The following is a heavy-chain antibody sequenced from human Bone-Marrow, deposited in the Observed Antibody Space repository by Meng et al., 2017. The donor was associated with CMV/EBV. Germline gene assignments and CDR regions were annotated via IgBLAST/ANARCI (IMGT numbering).Heavy chain of an antibody. CDR1: GDSISSSSFY. V-gene: IGHV4-39*01. CDR3: AKPLGAVLGAFDF. D-gene: IGHD3-16*01. Sequence: SETLSLTCSVSGDSISSSSFYWDWIRQPPGKGLEWIGTIYYGGDTYYNPSLKRRVTISIDTSKNQFSLRLSSVAAADKAVYYCAKPLGAVLGAFDFWGQGTMVTVSS. CDR2: IYYGGDT. J-gene: IGHJ3*01.